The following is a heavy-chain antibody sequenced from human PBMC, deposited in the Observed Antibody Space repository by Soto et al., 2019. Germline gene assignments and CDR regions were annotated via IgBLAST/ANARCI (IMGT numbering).Heavy chain of an antibody. CDR3: ARDYNIVGGTTSLAALDV. Sequence: SETLSLPCAVCAGSISSNKWWRWVRQPPGKGLEWIGAIYHIGSTNYNPSLKSRVPLSQDKSKNQFSLTLTSVTAADSAVYYCARDYNIVGGTTSLAALDVWGQGTRVTVSS. D-gene: IGHD3-9*01. CDR1: AGSISSNKW. V-gene: IGHV4-4*02. CDR2: IYHIGST. J-gene: IGHJ6*01.